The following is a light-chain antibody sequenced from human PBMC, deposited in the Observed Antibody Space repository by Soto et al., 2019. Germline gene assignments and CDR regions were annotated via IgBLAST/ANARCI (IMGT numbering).Light chain of an antibody. CDR1: QTISSW. CDR3: QQSYSTPHT. V-gene: IGKV1-5*03. CDR2: KAS. Sequence: DIQVTQSPSTLSGSVGDRVTITCRASQTISSWLAWYQQKPGKAPKLLIYKASTLKSGVPSRFSGSGSGTEFTLTISSVQPEDFGSYYCQQSYSTPHTFGQGTRLEIK. J-gene: IGKJ5*01.